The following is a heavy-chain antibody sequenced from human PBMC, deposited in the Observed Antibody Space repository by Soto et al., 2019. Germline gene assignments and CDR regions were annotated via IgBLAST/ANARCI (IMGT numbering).Heavy chain of an antibody. CDR1: GFTVSSNY. V-gene: IGHV3-53*01. CDR2: IYSGGST. J-gene: IGHJ4*02. CDR3: ARGKVVAATRYYFDY. D-gene: IGHD2-15*01. Sequence: GGSLRLSCAASGFTVSSNYMSWVRQAPGKGLEWVSVIYSGGSTYYADSVKGRFTISRDNSKNTLYLQMNSLRAEDTAVYYCARGKVVAATRYYFDYWGKGTLVTVSS.